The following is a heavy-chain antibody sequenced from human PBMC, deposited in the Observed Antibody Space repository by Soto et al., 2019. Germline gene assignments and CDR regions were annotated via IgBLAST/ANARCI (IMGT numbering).Heavy chain of an antibody. D-gene: IGHD5-12*01. CDR3: ARAQVATADGYYFDY. Sequence: SETLSLTCTVSGGSISSYYWSWIRQPPGKGLEWIGYIYYSGSTNYNPSLKSRVTISVDTSKNQFSLKLSSVTAADTAVYYCARAQVATADGYYFDYWGQGTLVTVSS. CDR1: GGSISSYY. CDR2: IYYSGST. J-gene: IGHJ4*02. V-gene: IGHV4-59*01.